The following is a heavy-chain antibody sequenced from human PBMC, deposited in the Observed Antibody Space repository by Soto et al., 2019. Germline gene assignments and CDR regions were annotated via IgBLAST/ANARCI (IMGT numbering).Heavy chain of an antibody. CDR3: ARESGGATATLDYYYFYMDV. CDR2: INPNGGVT. CDR1: GDTFNDYY. V-gene: IGHV1-2*02. Sequence: QVQLVQSGAEVKKPGASVTVSCRSSGDTFNDYYIHWVRQAPGQGLKWMGWINPNGGVTKYAQKSQGRVTMTRATSIRTVYMQLSRLRSADTAVYYCARESGGATATLDYYYFYMDVWGTGTTVTVSS. J-gene: IGHJ6*03. D-gene: IGHD5-12*01.